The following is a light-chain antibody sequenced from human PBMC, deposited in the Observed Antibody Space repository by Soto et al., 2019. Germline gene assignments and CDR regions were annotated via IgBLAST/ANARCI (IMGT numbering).Light chain of an antibody. CDR2: DAS. CDR1: QGVSSY. J-gene: IGKJ4*01. Sequence: EIVLTQSPATLSLSPGERATLSCRASQGVSSYLAWYQQKPGQALRLLIYDASNRATGIPARFSGSGPGTDFTLTISSLEPEDFAVYYCQQRSNWPLTFGGGTKVDIK. V-gene: IGKV3D-11*01. CDR3: QQRSNWPLT.